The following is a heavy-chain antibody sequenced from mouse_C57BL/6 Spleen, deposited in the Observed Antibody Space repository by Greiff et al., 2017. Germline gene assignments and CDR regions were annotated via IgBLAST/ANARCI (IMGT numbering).Heavy chain of an antibody. V-gene: IGHV1-15*01. CDR3: TRPSTTVPLAY. CDR2: IDPETGGT. D-gene: IGHD1-1*01. J-gene: IGHJ3*01. Sequence: QVQLQQSGAELVRPGASVTLSCKASGYTFTDYEMHWVKQTPVHGLEWIGAIDPETGGTAYNQKFKGKAILTADKSSSTAYMELRSLTSEDAAGYYCTRPSTTVPLAYWGQGTLVTVSA. CDR1: GYTFTDYE.